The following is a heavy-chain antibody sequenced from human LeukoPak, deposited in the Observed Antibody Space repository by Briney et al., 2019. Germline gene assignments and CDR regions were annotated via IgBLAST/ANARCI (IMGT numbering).Heavy chain of an antibody. CDR1: GGSISSYS. D-gene: IGHD2-2*01. CDR3: ARRARYCSSTSCRETYYYYYYMDV. Sequence: SETLSLTCTVSGGSISSYSWSWIRQPPGKGLEWIGYIHTSGSTNYNPSLKSRVTISVDTSKNQFSLKLSSVTAADTAVYYCARRARYCSSTSCRETYYYYYYMDVWGKGTTVTVSS. J-gene: IGHJ6*03. CDR2: IHTSGST. V-gene: IGHV4-4*09.